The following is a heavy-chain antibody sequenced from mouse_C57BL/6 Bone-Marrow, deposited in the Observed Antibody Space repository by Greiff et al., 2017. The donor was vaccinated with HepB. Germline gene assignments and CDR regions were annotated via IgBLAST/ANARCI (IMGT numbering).Heavy chain of an antibody. CDR2: INSDGGST. CDR1: EYEFPSHD. V-gene: IGHV5-2*03. D-gene: IGHD2-1*01. Sequence: EVKLMESGGGLVQPGESLKLSCESNEYEFPSHDMSWVRKTPEKRLELVAAINSDGGSTCYPDTMERRFIISRDNTKKTLYLQMSSLRSEDTALYYCARRSTLYYFDYWGQGTTLTVSS. J-gene: IGHJ2*01. CDR3: ARRSTLYYFDY.